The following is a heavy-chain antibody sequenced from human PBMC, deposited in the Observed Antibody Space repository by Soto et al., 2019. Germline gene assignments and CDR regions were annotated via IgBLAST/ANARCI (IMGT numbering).Heavy chain of an antibody. D-gene: IGHD4-17*01. J-gene: IGHJ5*02. V-gene: IGHV3-21*01. CDR3: ARDVNGDPNWFDP. CDR1: GFTFSSYI. Sequence: GGSLRLSCAASGFTFSSYIMNWVRQAPGKGLEWVSSISSSSSYIYYADSVKGRFTISRDNAKNSLYLQMNSLRAEDTAVYYCARDVNGDPNWFDPWGQGTLVTVSS. CDR2: ISSSSSYI.